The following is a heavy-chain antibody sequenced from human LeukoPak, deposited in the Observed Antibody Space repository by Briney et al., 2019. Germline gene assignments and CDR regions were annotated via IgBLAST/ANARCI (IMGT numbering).Heavy chain of an antibody. CDR1: GGSISSDSYY. D-gene: IGHD1-14*01. CDR2: IYTSGST. Sequence: SQTLSLTCTVSGGSISSDSYYWSWIRQPAGKGLEWIGRIYTSGSTNYNPSLKSRVTISVDTSKNQFSLKLSSVTAADTAVYYCARVEAPINHFDYWGQGTLVTVSS. CDR3: ARVEAPINHFDY. V-gene: IGHV4-61*02. J-gene: IGHJ4*02.